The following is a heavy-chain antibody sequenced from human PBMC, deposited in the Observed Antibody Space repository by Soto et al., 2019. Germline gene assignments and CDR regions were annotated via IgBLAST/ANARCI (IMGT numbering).Heavy chain of an antibody. J-gene: IGHJ5*02. V-gene: IGHV1-18*04. D-gene: IGHD6-19*01. Sequence: QVQLVQSGAEVKKPGASVQVSCKASGYTFTRYSINWVRQAPGQGLEWVGWISNYNGDTKYAQKFQGRVTLTTDTSTTITYLDLRSLTSADTDVYFCARGDSTGSPTGWFHPWGQGTLVTASS. CDR2: ISNYNGDT. CDR3: ARGDSTGSPTGWFHP. CDR1: GYTFTRYS.